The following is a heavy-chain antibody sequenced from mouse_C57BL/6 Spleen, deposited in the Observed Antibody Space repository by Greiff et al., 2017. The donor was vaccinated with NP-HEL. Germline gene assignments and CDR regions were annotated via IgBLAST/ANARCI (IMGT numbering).Heavy chain of an antibody. V-gene: IGHV5-4*03. CDR1: GFTFSSYA. Sequence: EVKVVESGGGLVKPGGSLKLSCAASGFTFSSYAMSWVRQTPEKRLEWVATISDGGSYTYYPDNVKGRFTISRDNAKNNLYLQMSHLKSEDTAMYYCARRGDGYYGYWGQGTTLTVSS. D-gene: IGHD2-3*01. CDR3: ARRGDGYYGY. CDR2: ISDGGSYT. J-gene: IGHJ2*01.